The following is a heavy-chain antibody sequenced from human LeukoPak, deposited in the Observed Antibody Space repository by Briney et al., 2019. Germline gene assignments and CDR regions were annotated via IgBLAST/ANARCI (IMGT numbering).Heavy chain of an antibody. CDR2: MNPNSGNT. D-gene: IGHD3-3*01. CDR1: GYTFTSYD. V-gene: IGHV1-8*01. CDR3: AREVRRVYDFWSGYRRRGIDV. Sequence: ASVKVSCKASGYTFTSYDINWVRQATGQGLEWMGWMNPNSGNTGYAQKFQGRVTMTRNTSISTAYMELSSLRSEDTAVYYCAREVRRVYDFWSGYRRRGIDVWGKGTTVTVSS. J-gene: IGHJ6*03.